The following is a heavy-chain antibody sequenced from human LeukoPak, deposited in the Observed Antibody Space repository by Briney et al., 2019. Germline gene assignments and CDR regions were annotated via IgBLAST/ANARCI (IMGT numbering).Heavy chain of an antibody. CDR2: ISGSGGST. J-gene: IGHJ6*02. Sequence: PGGSLRLSCAASGFTFSSYAMSWVRQAPGKGLEWVSAISGSGGSTYYADSVKGRFTISRDNSKNTLYLQMNSLRSEDTAVYYCARGGGEYYYGMDVGGEGTTVTVP. CDR1: GFTFSSYA. V-gene: IGHV3-23*01. D-gene: IGHD2-15*01. CDR3: ARGGGEYYYGMDV.